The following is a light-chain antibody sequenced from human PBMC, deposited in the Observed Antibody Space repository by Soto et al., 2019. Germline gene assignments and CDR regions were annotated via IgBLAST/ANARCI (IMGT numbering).Light chain of an antibody. CDR1: QHVSNY. CDR3: QQRTGWPPYT. J-gene: IGKJ2*01. Sequence: EIVLTQSPATLSLSPGERATLSCRASQHVSNYLAGYQQKPGQAPRLLIYDASNWTAGIPARVRGSGSGSDFSLTISSLKHEDLAVDYRQQRTGWPPYTFGQGTKLEI. V-gene: IGKV3-11*01. CDR2: DAS.